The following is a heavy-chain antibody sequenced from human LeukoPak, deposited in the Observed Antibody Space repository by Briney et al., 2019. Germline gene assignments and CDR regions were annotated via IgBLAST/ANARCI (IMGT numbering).Heavy chain of an antibody. Sequence: SETLSLTCTVSGGSISSSYSYWGWIRQPPGKGLEWIGNIYYSGSTYYGPSLTSRVTVSVDTSENQFSLKLSSVTAADTAVYYCARRYSGYCANGVCWASYFDYWGQGTLVTVSS. D-gene: IGHD2-8*01. J-gene: IGHJ4*02. CDR1: GGSISSSYSY. V-gene: IGHV4-39*07. CDR3: ARRYSGYCANGVCWASYFDY. CDR2: IYYSGST.